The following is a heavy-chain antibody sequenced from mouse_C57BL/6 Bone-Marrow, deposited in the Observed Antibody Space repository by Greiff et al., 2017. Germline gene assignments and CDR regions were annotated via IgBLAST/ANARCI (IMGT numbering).Heavy chain of an antibody. Sequence: VKLQESGAELVRPGASVTLSCKASGYTFTDYEMHWVKQTPVHGLEWIGAIDPETGGTAYNQKFKGKAILTADKSSSTSYMELRSLTSEDAAVYYCTMITRYFDVWGTGTTVTGSS. CDR2: IDPETGGT. CDR3: TMITRYFDV. J-gene: IGHJ1*03. CDR1: GYTFTDYE. V-gene: IGHV1-15*01. D-gene: IGHD2-4*01.